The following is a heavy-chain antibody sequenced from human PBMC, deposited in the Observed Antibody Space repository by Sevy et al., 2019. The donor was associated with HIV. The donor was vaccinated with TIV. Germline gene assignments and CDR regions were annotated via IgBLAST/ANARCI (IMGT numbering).Heavy chain of an antibody. V-gene: IGHV3-23*01. J-gene: IGHJ3*02. CDR3: ARPYGSGSWEAFDI. D-gene: IGHD3-10*01. Sequence: GGSLRLSCAASGFTFSNYAMNWVRQAPGKGLEWVSGISATGESTYYADSVKGHFTISRDNAKNSVYLQMNSLRAEDTAAYYCARPYGSGSWEAFDIWGQGTMVTVSS. CDR1: GFTFSNYA. CDR2: ISATGEST.